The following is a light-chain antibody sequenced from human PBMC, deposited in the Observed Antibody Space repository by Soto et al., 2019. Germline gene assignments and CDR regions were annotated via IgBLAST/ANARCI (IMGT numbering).Light chain of an antibody. J-gene: IGKJ1*01. Sequence: EIVLTQSPATLSLSPGERATLYCRASQSVSSYLAWYQQKPGQAPRLLIYDASNRATGIPARFSGSGSGTDFTLTISSLEPEDFAVYYCQQYNNWPRTFGQGTKVDIK. CDR2: DAS. V-gene: IGKV3-11*01. CDR3: QQYNNWPRT. CDR1: QSVSSY.